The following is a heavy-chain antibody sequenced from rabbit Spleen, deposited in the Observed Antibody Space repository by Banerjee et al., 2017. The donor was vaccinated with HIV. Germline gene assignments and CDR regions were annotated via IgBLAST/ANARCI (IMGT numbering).Heavy chain of an antibody. CDR3: ARDLVAVIGWNFSL. CDR2: IYAKSSGST. V-gene: IGHV1S45*01. CDR1: GFSFSSKYY. J-gene: IGHJ4*01. D-gene: IGHD1-1*01. Sequence: QEQLEESGGDLVKPEGSLTLTCTASGFSFSSKYYMCWVRQAPGKGLEWIACIYAKSSGSTYYASWAKGRFTISKTSSTTVTLQMTSLTAADTATYFCARDLVAVIGWNFSLWGPGTLVTVS.